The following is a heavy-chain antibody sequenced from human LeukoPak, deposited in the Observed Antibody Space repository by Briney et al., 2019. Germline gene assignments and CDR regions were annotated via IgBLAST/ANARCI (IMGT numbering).Heavy chain of an antibody. CDR2: IWYDGSNK. Sequence: SGGSLRLSGAASGFTFSSYGMPWVRQAPGKGLEWVAVIWYDGSNKYYADSVKGRFTISRDNSKNTLYLQMNSLRAEDTAVYYCAAGVTTSPDYFDYWGQGTLVTVSS. CDR1: GFTFSSYG. J-gene: IGHJ4*02. D-gene: IGHD4-17*01. V-gene: IGHV3-33*01. CDR3: AAGVTTSPDYFDY.